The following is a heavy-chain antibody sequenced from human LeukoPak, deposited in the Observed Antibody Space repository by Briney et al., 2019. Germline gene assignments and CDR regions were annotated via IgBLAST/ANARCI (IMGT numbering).Heavy chain of an antibody. CDR3: ARGNAHAFDI. V-gene: IGHV3-74*01. CDR1: GFTLSSYW. Sequence: GGSLRLSCAVSGFTLSSYWMHWVRQLPGKGLVWVSRINSDGSGISYAGSVKGRFTISRDNAKNTLYLQMNSLRAEDTAVYYCARGNAHAFDIWGQGTMVTVSS. CDR2: INSDGSGI. J-gene: IGHJ3*02.